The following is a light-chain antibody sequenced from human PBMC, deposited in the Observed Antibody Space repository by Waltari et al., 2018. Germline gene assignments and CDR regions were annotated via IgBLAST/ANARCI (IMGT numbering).Light chain of an antibody. CDR2: GST. Sequence: QSVLTQPPSVSGAPGQRVPISCTWSGSNIGAGHDVHWYQQLPRAAPKLLIYGSTSRPLGVPARFFGSTSGTSASLAITGLQAEDEADYYCQSYDTSLSVVFGGGTKLTVL. J-gene: IGLJ3*02. CDR3: QSYDTSLSVV. CDR1: GSNIGAGHD. V-gene: IGLV1-40*01.